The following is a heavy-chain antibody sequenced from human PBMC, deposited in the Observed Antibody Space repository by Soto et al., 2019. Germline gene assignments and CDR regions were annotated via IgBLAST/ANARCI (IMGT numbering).Heavy chain of an antibody. CDR2: ISAYNGNT. CDR3: ARVRWLLGDWFDP. Sequence: QVQLVQSGAEVKKPGSSVKVSCKASGGTFSSYAISWVRQAPGQGLEWMGGISAYNGNTNYAQKLQGRVTMTTDTSTSTAYMELRSLRSDDTAVYYCARVRWLLGDWFDPWGQGTLVTVSS. V-gene: IGHV1-18*01. J-gene: IGHJ5*02. D-gene: IGHD2-15*01. CDR1: GGTFSSYA.